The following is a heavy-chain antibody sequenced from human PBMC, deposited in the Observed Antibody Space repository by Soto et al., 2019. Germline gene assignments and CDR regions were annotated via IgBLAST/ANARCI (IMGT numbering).Heavy chain of an antibody. V-gene: IGHV3-53*01. D-gene: IGHD3-22*01. Sequence: EVQLVESGGGLIQPGGSLRLSCAASGFTVSSNYMSWVRQAPGKGLEWVSVIYSGGSTYYADSVKGRFTISRDNSRSTLYLQMNSLRAEDTAVYFCAKEYYYDSSFDYWGQGVLVTVSS. CDR1: GFTVSSNY. CDR2: IYSGGST. J-gene: IGHJ4*02. CDR3: AKEYYYDSSFDY.